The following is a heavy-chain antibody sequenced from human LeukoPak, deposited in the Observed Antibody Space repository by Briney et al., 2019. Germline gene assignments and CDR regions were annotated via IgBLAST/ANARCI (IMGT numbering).Heavy chain of an antibody. CDR3: ARDLYDSSGYWEYFDY. D-gene: IGHD3-22*01. Sequence: PGGSLRLSCAASGFTFSSYWMHWVRQAPGKGLVWVPRINSDGSSTSYADSVKGRFTISRDNAKNTLYLQMNSLRAEDTAVYYCARDLYDSSGYWEYFDYWGQGTLVTVSS. V-gene: IGHV3-74*01. J-gene: IGHJ4*02. CDR1: GFTFSSYW. CDR2: INSDGSST.